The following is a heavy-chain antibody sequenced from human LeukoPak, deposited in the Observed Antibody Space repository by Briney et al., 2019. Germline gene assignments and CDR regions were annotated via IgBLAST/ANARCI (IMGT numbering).Heavy chain of an antibody. D-gene: IGHD3-22*01. J-gene: IGHJ4*02. CDR3: ARRRYYYDSSGYYSYYFDY. CDR1: GGSFSGYY. Sequence: PSETLSLTCAVYGGSFSGYYWSWIRQPPGKGLEWIGEINHSGSTNYNPSLKSRVTISVDTSKNQFSLKLSSVTAADTAVYYCARRRYYYDSSGYYSYYFDYWGQGTLVTVSS. CDR2: INHSGST. V-gene: IGHV4-34*01.